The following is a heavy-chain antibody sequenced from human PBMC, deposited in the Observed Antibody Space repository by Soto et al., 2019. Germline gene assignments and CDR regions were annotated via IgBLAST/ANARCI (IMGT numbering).Heavy chain of an antibody. CDR1: GDSVSSYY. CDR2: VYYDGST. Sequence: QVQLQESGPGLVKPSETLSLTCSVSGDSVSSYYWSWIRQPPGKGLEWIGYVYYDGSTHYNPSLETRVTISIDTSKNQVSRQLNSVTAADTAVYHCARGRRSPTVYYGLDVWGQGPTVAVSS. J-gene: IGHJ6*02. V-gene: IGHV4-59*02. CDR3: ARGRRSPTVYYGLDV. D-gene: IGHD1-26*01.